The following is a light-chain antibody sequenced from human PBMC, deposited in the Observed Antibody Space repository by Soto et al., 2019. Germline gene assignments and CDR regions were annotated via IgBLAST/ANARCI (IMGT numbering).Light chain of an antibody. V-gene: IGKV3-15*01. CDR2: GAS. Sequence: EIVMTQSPDTLSVSPGERATLSCRASQSVSSNLAWYQQKPGQAPSLLIYGASTRATGTPARFSGSGSGTEFNLTISSLQSEDFAVYYCQQYIRWPLTFGGGTKVDIK. CDR1: QSVSSN. J-gene: IGKJ4*01. CDR3: QQYIRWPLT.